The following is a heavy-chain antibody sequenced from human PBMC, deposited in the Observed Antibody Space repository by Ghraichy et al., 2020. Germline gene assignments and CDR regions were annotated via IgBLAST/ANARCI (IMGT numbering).Heavy chain of an antibody. CDR3: AKDDLGRYSSSWNDPSEAFDY. D-gene: IGHD6-13*01. J-gene: IGHJ4*02. CDR2: ISGSGGST. Sequence: GSLRLSCAASGFTFSIYAMSWVRQAPGKGLEWVSAISGSGGSTYYADSVKGRFTISRDNSKNTLYLQMNSLRAEDTAVYYCAKDDLGRYSSSWNDPSEAFDYWGQGTLVTVSS. V-gene: IGHV3-23*01. CDR1: GFTFSIYA.